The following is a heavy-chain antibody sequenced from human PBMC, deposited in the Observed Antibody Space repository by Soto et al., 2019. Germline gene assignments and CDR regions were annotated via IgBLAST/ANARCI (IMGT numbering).Heavy chain of an antibody. V-gene: IGHV3-23*01. D-gene: IGHD2-2*02. CDR1: GFTFSSYA. CDR2: ISGSGGST. Sequence: GGSLRLSCAASGFTFSSYAMSWVRQAPGKGLEWVSAISGSGGSTYYADSVKGRFTNSRDSSKNTLYLQMNRLRAEDTAGYYCAKVYRYCSSTSCHTGDYYYYMDGGGKGTTVTVSS. J-gene: IGHJ6*03. CDR3: AKVYRYCSSTSCHTGDYYYYMDG.